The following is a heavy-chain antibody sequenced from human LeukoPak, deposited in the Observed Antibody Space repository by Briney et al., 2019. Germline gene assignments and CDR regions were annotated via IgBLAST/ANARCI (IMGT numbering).Heavy chain of an antibody. V-gene: IGHV4-39*07. CDR3: ARDAWDDYYDSSGYFDY. CDR2: IYYSGST. D-gene: IGHD3-22*01. CDR1: GGSFSSSSYY. Sequence: SETLSLTCAVYGGSFSSSSYYWGWIRQPPGKGLEWIGSIYYSGSTYYNPSLKSRVTISVDTSKNQFSLKLSSVTAADTAVYYCARDAWDDYYDSSGYFDYWGQGTLVTVSS. J-gene: IGHJ4*02.